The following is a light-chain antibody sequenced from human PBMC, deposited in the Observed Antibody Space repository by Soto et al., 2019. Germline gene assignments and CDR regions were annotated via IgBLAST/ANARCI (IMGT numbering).Light chain of an antibody. CDR1: SSDIRVYNY. V-gene: IGLV2-14*03. J-gene: IGLJ2*01. CDR2: DVT. Sequence: QPALTQPASVSGSPGQSITISCTGSSSDIRVYNYVSWYQQHPGKAPKLLIYDVTDRPSGVSNRFSGSKSGNTASLTISGLQAEDEADYYCSSYSSDTTPVIFGGGTKLTVL. CDR3: SSYSSDTTPVI.